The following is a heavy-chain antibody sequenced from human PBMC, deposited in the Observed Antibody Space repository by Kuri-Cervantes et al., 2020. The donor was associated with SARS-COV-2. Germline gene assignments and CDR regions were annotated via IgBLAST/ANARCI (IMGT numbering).Heavy chain of an antibody. Sequence: GGSLRLSCAASGFTFSSYAMSWVRQAPGKGLEWVSAISGSGGSTYYADSVKGRFTIPRDNAKNSLYLQMNSLRAEDTAVYYCARVHKAGATYYYYYMDVWGKGTTVTVSS. CDR2: ISGSGGST. CDR3: ARVHKAGATYYYYYMDV. CDR1: GFTFSSYA. J-gene: IGHJ6*03. V-gene: IGHV3-23*01. D-gene: IGHD1-26*01.